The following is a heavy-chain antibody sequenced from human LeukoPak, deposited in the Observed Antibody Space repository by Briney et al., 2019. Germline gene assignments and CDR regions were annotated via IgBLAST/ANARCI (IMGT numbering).Heavy chain of an antibody. CDR1: GFTFSSYW. J-gene: IGHJ4*02. Sequence: PGGSLRLSCAASGFTFSSYWMSWVRQAPGKGLEWVANIKQDGSEKYYVDSVNGRFTISRDNAKNSLYLQMNSLRAEDTAVYYCARDLMELSGSLIDYWGQGTLVTVSS. V-gene: IGHV3-7*01. CDR3: ARDLMELSGSLIDY. CDR2: IKQDGSEK. D-gene: IGHD3-10*01.